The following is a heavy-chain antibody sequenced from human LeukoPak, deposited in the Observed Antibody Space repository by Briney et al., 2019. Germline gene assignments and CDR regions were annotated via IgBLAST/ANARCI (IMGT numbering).Heavy chain of an antibody. CDR3: ARKAVGTPYYFDS. J-gene: IGHJ4*02. D-gene: IGHD4-23*01. CDR1: GYLFCSYW. Sequence: GESLQISFKTSGYLFCSYWIGWGRQMPGKGLEGMGIIYPGDSDTKYSPSFQGQVTISADKSISTAYLRWSSLKASDTAMYYCARKAVGTPYYFDSWGPGTLVTVSS. V-gene: IGHV5-51*01. CDR2: IYPGDSDT.